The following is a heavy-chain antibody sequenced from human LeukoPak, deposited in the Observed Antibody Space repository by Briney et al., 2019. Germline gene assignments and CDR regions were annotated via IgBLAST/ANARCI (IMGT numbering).Heavy chain of an antibody. J-gene: IGHJ4*02. D-gene: IGHD3-10*01. CDR1: GYSISSGYY. V-gene: IGHV4-38-2*02. CDR2: IYHSGST. Sequence: SETLSLTCTVSGYSISSGYYWGWIRQPPGKGLEWIGSIYHSGSTYYNPSLKSRVTISVDTSKNQFSLKLSSVTAADTAIYYCAREYGSGSYDTRWGQGTLVTVSS. CDR3: AREYGSGSYDTR.